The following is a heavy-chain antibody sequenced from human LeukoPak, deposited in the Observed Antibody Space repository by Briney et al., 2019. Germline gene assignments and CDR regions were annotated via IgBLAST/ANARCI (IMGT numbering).Heavy chain of an antibody. D-gene: IGHD3-10*01. J-gene: IGHJ4*02. CDR2: ISDYNGNT. V-gene: IGHV1-18*03. CDR3: AKDSSHGSGSFSHFDY. Sequence: GASVKVSCKASGYTFTSYGISWVRQAPGQGLEWMGWISDYNGNTNYAQKLQGRGTMTTDTSTSTAYMELRSLRSDDMALYYCAKDSSHGSGSFSHFDYWGQGTLVTVSS. CDR1: GYTFTSYG.